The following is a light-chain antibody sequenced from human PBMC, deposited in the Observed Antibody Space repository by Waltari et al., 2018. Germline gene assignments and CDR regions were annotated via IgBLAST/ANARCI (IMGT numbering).Light chain of an antibody. J-gene: IGKJ2*03. Sequence: EKVLTQSPAPLSVSPGESVTLSCRASQSVASNLAWYQQRPGQAPRRGIYDASTRASGIPARFSGSGSGTEYTLTISGLQSEDCALYYCQQYNDWYSFGQGTKLEIK. CDR3: QQYNDWYS. CDR2: DAS. CDR1: QSVASN. V-gene: IGKV3-15*01.